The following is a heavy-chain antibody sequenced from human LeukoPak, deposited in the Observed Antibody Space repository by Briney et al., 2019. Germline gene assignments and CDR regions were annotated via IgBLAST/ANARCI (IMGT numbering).Heavy chain of an antibody. D-gene: IGHD6-6*01. CDR3: ARSRQLVADYFDY. Sequence: SVKVSCKASGGTFSSYAIIWVRQAPGQGLEWMGGIIPIFGTANYAQKFQGRVTMTRDTSTSTVYMELSSLRSEDTAVYYCARSRQLVADYFDYWGQGTLVTVSS. J-gene: IGHJ4*02. CDR2: IIPIFGTA. CDR1: GGTFSSYA. V-gene: IGHV1-69*05.